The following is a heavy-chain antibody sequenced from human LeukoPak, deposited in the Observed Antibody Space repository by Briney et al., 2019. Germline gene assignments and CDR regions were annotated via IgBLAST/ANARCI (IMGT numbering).Heavy chain of an antibody. CDR1: GFTFSSYA. V-gene: IGHV3-30-3*01. J-gene: IGHJ4*02. CDR2: ISYDGSNK. Sequence: PGRSLRLSCAASGFTFSSYAMHWVRRAPGKGLEWVAVISYDGSNKYYADSVKGRFTISRDNSKNTLYLQMNSLRAEDTAVYYCARDSVPGWAADYWGQGTLVTVSS. D-gene: IGHD2-15*01. CDR3: ARDSVPGWAADY.